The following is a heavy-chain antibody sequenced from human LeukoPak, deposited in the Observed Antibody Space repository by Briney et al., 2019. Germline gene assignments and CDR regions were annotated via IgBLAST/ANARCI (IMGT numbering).Heavy chain of an antibody. J-gene: IGHJ4*02. V-gene: IGHV3-48*03. CDR3: AKDRSGYGDYSTWRIDF. D-gene: IGHD4-17*01. Sequence: GGPLRLSCGASGFTFTTYEMNWVRQAPGKGLEWPSYTSSSGSTIYYADSVKGRFTISRDNDKNSLFLQMNSLRAEDTALYYCAKDRSGYGDYSTWRIDFWGQGTLVSVSS. CDR2: TSSSGSTI. CDR1: GFTFTTYE.